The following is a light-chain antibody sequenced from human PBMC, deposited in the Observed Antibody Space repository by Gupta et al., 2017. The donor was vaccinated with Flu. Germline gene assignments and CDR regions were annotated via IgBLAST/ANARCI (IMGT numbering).Light chain of an antibody. CDR1: QSISSW. J-gene: IGKJ1*01. CDR3: QQYNSYSWT. CDR2: KAS. V-gene: IGKV1-5*03. Sequence: DIQMTQYPSSLSASVGDRVTITCLASQSISSWLAWYQHKPGKAPKLLIYKASSLQSGVPLRFSGSGSGTEFTLTISNLQPDDFATYYCQQYNSYSWTFGQGTKVEIK.